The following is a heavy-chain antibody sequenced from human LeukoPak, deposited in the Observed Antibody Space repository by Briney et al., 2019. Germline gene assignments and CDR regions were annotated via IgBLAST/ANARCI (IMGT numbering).Heavy chain of an antibody. CDR2: SKNKVNSYTT. Sequence: GGSLRLSCAASGFTFTDHHMDGVRQAPGKGLEWIGRSKNKVNSYTTEYAASVKDRFIISRQNSENSLYLQMNSLQAEDTAVYYCARDGKIYGDHLDYWGQGTLVTVSS. J-gene: IGHJ4*02. CDR3: ARDGKIYGDHLDY. D-gene: IGHD4-17*01. V-gene: IGHV3-72*01. CDR1: GFTFTDHH.